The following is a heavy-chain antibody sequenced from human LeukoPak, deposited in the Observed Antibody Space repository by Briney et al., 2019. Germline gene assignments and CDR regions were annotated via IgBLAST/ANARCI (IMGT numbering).Heavy chain of an antibody. CDR1: GFTFSSYA. V-gene: IGHV3-23*01. CDR2: ISGSGGST. CDR3: AKDGEVSGSSPEDYYFDY. Sequence: GGSLRLSCAASGFTFSSYAMSWVRQAPGKGLEWVPAISGSGGSTYYADSVKGRFTISRDNSKNTLYLQMNSLRAEDTAVYYCAKDGEVSGSSPEDYYFDYWGQGTLVTVSS. J-gene: IGHJ4*02. D-gene: IGHD6-6*01.